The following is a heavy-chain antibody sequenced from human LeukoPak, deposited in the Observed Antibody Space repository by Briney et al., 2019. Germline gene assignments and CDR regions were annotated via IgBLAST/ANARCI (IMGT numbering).Heavy chain of an antibody. CDR3: ARLQLRSSKPGYYYGSGSHRWFDP. J-gene: IGHJ5*02. CDR2: ISSSGSGSTI. V-gene: IGHV3-11*04. Sequence: GGSLRLSCAASGFTFSDYYMNWIRQAPGKGLEWISYISSSGSGSTIYYAGSVKGRFTISRDNAKNSLYLQMNSLRAEDTAVYYCARLQLRSSKPGYYYGSGSHRWFDPWGQGTLVTVSS. D-gene: IGHD3-10*01. CDR1: GFTFSDYY.